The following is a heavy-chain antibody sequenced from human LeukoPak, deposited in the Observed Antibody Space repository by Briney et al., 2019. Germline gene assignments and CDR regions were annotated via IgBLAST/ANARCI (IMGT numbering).Heavy chain of an antibody. CDR2: IIPILGIA. J-gene: IGHJ4*02. CDR1: GDTFSSYT. D-gene: IGHD2-2*01. CDR3: ARDPGYCSSISCDPVDY. Sequence: SVKVSCKASGDTFSSYTIGWVRQAPGQGLEWIGRIIPILGIANYAQKFQGRVTITADKSTSTAYMELSSLRSEDAAVYYCARDPGYCSSISCDPVDYWGQGTLVTVSS. V-gene: IGHV1-69*04.